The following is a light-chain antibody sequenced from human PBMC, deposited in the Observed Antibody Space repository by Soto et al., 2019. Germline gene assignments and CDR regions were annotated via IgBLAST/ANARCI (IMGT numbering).Light chain of an antibody. CDR2: EVS. V-gene: IGLV2-14*01. J-gene: IGLJ1*01. CDR3: TSYTSDRPYV. CDR1: SSDVGGYTY. Sequence: QSALTQPASVSGSPGQSITISCTGTSSDVGGYTYVSWYQHHPGKAPKLLIYEVSNRPSGVSNRFSGSKSGNTASLTISGLQTDDEADYSCTSYTSDRPYVFGNGTKVTVL.